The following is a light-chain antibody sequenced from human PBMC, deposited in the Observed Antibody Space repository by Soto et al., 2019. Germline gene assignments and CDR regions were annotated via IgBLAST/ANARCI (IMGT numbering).Light chain of an antibody. Sequence: DIQMTQSPSSLSASVGVRVTITCRASQSIIKCLNWYQHKPGKAPLLLIFAASNLQSGVPSRFSGSGSGTDFTLTINSLQREDFATYYCQQSYSSPWTFGQGTKVDIK. CDR2: AAS. J-gene: IGKJ1*01. CDR3: QQSYSSPWT. CDR1: QSIIKC. V-gene: IGKV1-39*01.